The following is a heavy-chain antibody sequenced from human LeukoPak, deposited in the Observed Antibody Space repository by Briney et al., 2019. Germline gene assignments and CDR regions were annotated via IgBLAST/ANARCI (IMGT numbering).Heavy chain of an antibody. J-gene: IGHJ4*02. CDR1: GFTFSSYW. CDR2: IKQDGSEK. V-gene: IGHV3-7*01. Sequence: GGSLRLSCAASGFTFSSYWMSWVRQAPRKGLEWVANIKQDGSEKYYVDSVKGRFTISRDNAKNSLYLQMNSLRAEDTAVYYCARVRRNAYYDILTGLHFDYWGQGTLVTVSS. CDR3: ARVRRNAYYDILTGLHFDY. D-gene: IGHD3-9*01.